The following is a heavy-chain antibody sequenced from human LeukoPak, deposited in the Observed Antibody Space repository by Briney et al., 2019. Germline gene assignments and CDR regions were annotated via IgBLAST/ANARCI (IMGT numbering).Heavy chain of an antibody. CDR3: ARASGGYCSGGSCPDYYYYGMDV. CDR1: RYSFHRYA. D-gene: IGHD2-15*01. Sequence: AVPVPCQHSRYSFHRYAMHWLRQAPAQRLEGMGWVNAGHCNTKYSQKFQGRVTITRDTSASTAYMELSSLRSEDTAVYYCARASGGYCSGGSCPDYYYYGMDVWGQGTTVTVSS. CDR2: VNAGHCNT. J-gene: IGHJ6*02. V-gene: IGHV1-3*01.